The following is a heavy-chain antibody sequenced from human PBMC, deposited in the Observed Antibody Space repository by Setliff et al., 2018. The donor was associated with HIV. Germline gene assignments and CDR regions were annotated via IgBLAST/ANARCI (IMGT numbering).Heavy chain of an antibody. J-gene: IGHJ4*02. CDR1: GGSFSGYY. CDR3: ARGGLGVVGAIDY. Sequence: NPSETLSLTCAVYGGSFSGYYWTWIRQPPGRGLEWIGEIIHGGGTNYNRSLKSRVTISVDTSKNQFSLNLSSVTAADTAVYYCARGGLGVVGAIDYWSQGTLVTVSS. CDR2: IIHGGGT. D-gene: IGHD2-15*01. V-gene: IGHV4-34*01.